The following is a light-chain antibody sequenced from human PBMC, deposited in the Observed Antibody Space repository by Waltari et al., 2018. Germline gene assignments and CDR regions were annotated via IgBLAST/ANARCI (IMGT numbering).Light chain of an antibody. J-gene: IGLJ2*01. V-gene: IGLV3-21*02. CDR1: NIGSKS. CDR2: DDS. Sequence: SYVLTQPPSVPVAPGQTARTTCGGSNIGSKSGHWYQQKPGQAPVLFVYDDSDRPSGMPERVSGSNSGNTATLTISRVEAGDEADYYCQVWDSSSDHVVFGGGTKLTVL. CDR3: QVWDSSSDHVV.